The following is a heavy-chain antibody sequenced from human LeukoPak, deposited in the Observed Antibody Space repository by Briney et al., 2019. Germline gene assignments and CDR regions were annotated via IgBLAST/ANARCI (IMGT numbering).Heavy chain of an antibody. CDR3: ARRLRYYYCYMDV. V-gene: IGHV3-23*01. Sequence: GGSLRLSCAASGFTFSSYAMSWVRQAPGKGLDWVSAISGSGGSTYYADSVKGRFTISRDNSKNTLYLQMNSLRAEDTAVYYCARRLRYYYCYMDVWGKGTTVTVSS. CDR2: ISGSGGST. J-gene: IGHJ6*03. CDR1: GFTFSSYA.